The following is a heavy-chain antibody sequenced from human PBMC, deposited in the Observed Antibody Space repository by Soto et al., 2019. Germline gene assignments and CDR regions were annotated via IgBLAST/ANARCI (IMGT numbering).Heavy chain of an antibody. V-gene: IGHV3-23*01. CDR2: ISGSGGST. CDR1: GYTFNSYA. CDR3: ASPTYCGGDCYSDYYYYYGMDV. Sequence: GGSPRLSCAASGYTFNSYAMSWVRQAPGKGLEWVSAISGSGGSTYYADSVKGRFTISRDNSKNTLYLQMNSLRAEDTAVYYCASPTYCGGDCYSDYYYYYGMDVWGQGTTVTVSS. D-gene: IGHD2-21*02. J-gene: IGHJ6*02.